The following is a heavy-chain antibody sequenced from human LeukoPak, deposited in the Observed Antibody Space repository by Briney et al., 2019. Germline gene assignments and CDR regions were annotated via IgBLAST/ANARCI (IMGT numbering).Heavy chain of an antibody. J-gene: IGHJ4*02. CDR1: GFTFSSYT. D-gene: IGHD3-9*01. Sequence: GGSLRLSCAASGFTFSSYTMNWVRQAPGKGLEWVSCISSSSSYIYYADSVKGRFTISRDNTKNSLILQMDSLIAEDTAVYYCARGKTAFDILTGYDYWGQGTLVTVSS. CDR3: ARGKTAFDILTGYDY. CDR2: ISSSSSYI. V-gene: IGHV3-21*01.